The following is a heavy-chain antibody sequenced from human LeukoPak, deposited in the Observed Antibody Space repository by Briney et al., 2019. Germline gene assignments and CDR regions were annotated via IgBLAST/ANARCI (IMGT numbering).Heavy chain of an antibody. CDR2: ISGSGGST. J-gene: IGHJ4*02. D-gene: IGHD3-22*01. CDR3: ARGGTLISTAYFDY. V-gene: IGHV3-23*01. CDR1: GFTFSSYW. Sequence: GGSLRLSCAASGFTFSSYWMSWVRQAPGKGLEWVSAISGSGGSTYYADSVKGRFTISRDNSKNTLYLQMNSLRAEDTAVYYCARGGTLISTAYFDYWGQGTLVTVSS.